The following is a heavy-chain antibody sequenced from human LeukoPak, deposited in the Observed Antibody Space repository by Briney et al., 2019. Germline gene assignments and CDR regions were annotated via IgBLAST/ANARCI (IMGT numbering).Heavy chain of an antibody. V-gene: IGHV4-59*12. CDR2: IYYSGST. D-gene: IGHD5-24*01. Sequence: SETLSLTCTVSGGSISSYYWSWIRQPPGKGLEWIGYIYYSGSTNYNPSLKSRVTMSVDTSKNQFSLKLSSVTAADTAVYYCARSYGYNSHFDYWGQGTLVTVSS. J-gene: IGHJ4*02. CDR3: ARSYGYNSHFDY. CDR1: GGSISSYY.